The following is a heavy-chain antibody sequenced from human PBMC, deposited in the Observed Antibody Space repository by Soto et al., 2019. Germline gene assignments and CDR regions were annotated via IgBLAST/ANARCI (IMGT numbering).Heavy chain of an antibody. D-gene: IGHD2-2*01. CDR3: ARPPSSASHYYFDQ. J-gene: IGHJ4*02. Sequence: HGESLKISCKASGYSFTSYWIGWVRQMPGKGLEWMGIIYPGDSDTIYSPSFQGQVTISADKFISTAYLQWNSLKASDTAMIYFARPPSSASHYYFDQWGQGTPVTVSS. CDR2: IYPGDSDT. V-gene: IGHV5-51*01. CDR1: GYSFTSYW.